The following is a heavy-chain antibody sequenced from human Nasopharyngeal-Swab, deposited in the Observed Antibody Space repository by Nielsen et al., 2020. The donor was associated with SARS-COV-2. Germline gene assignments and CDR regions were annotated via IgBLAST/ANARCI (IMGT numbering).Heavy chain of an antibody. V-gene: IGHV4-61*02. Sequence: SETLSLTCTVSGGSISSGSYYWSWIRQPAGKGLEWIGRIYTSGSTNYNPSLKSRVTISVDTSKNQFSLTLSSVTAADTAVYYCARGRWDRYYYGMDVWGQGTTVTVSS. CDR1: GGSISSGSYY. J-gene: IGHJ6*02. CDR2: IYTSGST. CDR3: ARGRWDRYYYGMDV. D-gene: IGHD1-26*01.